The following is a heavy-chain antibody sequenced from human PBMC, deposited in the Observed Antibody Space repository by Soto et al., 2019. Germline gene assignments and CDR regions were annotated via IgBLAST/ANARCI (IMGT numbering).Heavy chain of an antibody. V-gene: IGHV4-30-4*01. CDR2: IYYSGT. D-gene: IGHD2-15*01. Sequence: SETLSLTCTVSGGTITSDDYHWTWIRQPPGKGLEWIGFIYYSGTYYNPSLRGRVTISVDTSKNEFSLKLSSVTAADTAVYYCVRDLAYCASGSCYARWGSWGQGTLVTVSS. J-gene: IGHJ4*02. CDR3: VRDLAYCASGSCYARWGS. CDR1: GGTITSDDYH.